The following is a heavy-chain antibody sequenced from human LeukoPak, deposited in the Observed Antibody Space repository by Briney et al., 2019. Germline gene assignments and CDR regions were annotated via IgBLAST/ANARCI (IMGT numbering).Heavy chain of an antibody. CDR3: ARDPYGDYSPFDY. CDR2: IKQDGSEK. D-gene: IGHD4-17*01. Sequence: GGSLRLSCAASGFTFSDYYMSWVRQAPGKGLEWVANIKQDGSEKHYVDSVKGRFTISRDNAKNSLYLQMNSLRAEDTAVYYCARDPYGDYSPFDYWGQGTLVTVSS. CDR1: GFTFSDYY. V-gene: IGHV3-7*04. J-gene: IGHJ4*02.